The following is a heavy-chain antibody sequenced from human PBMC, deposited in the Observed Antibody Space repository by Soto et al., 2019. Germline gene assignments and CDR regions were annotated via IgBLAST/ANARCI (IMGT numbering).Heavy chain of an antibody. CDR3: AKDQVWLPLDY. D-gene: IGHD3-22*01. J-gene: IGHJ4*02. CDR1: GLAFRSCA. V-gene: IGHV3-23*01. Sequence: GSRLLSCSASGLAFRSCAMSWVRKAPGKGLEWVSAISGSGGSTYYADSVKGRFTISRDNSKNTLYLQMNSLRAEDTAVYYCAKDQVWLPLDYWGQGTLVTVSS. CDR2: ISGSGGST.